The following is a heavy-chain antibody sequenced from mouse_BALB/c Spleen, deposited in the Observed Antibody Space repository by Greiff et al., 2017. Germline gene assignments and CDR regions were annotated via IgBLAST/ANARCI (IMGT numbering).Heavy chain of an antibody. J-gene: IGHJ2*01. D-gene: IGHD2-1*01. CDR3: AYGIYDY. CDR2: IYPGSGNT. Sequence: VQLQQSGAELARPGASVKLSCKASGYTFTDYYINWVKQRTGQGLEWIGEIYPGSGNTYYNEKFKGKATLTADKSSSTAYMQLSSLTSEDSAVYFCAYGIYDYRGQGTTLTVSS. CDR1: GYTFTDYY. V-gene: IGHV1-77*01.